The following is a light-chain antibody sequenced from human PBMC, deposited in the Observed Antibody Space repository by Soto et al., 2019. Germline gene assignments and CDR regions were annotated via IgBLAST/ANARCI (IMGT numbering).Light chain of an antibody. Sequence: DVVMTQSPLSLSVTPGEPASISCRSSQRLLHSDGYNYVDWYLQKPGQSPQVLIYLGSRRASGVRDRFSGSGSGTDFTLKISRVEAEDVGVSFCSRALATCWRCGKGTKVEI. J-gene: IGKJ1*01. V-gene: IGKV2-28*01. CDR2: LGS. CDR3: SRALATCWR. CDR1: QRLLHSDGYNY.